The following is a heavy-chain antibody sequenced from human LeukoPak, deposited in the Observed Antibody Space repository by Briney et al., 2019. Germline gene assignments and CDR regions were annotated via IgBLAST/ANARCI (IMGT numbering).Heavy chain of an antibody. D-gene: IGHD1-26*01. Sequence: GGSLRLSCAASGFTFSSYGMHCVRQAPGKGLEWVAFIRYDGSNKYYADSVKGRFTISRDNSKNTLYLQMNSLRAEDTAVYYCAKDALGSYSSCDYWGQGTLVTVSS. CDR2: IRYDGSNK. CDR1: GFTFSSYG. V-gene: IGHV3-30*02. J-gene: IGHJ4*02. CDR3: AKDALGSYSSCDY.